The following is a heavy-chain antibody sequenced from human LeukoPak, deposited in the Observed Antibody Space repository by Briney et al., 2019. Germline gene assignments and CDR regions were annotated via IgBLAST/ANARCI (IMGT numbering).Heavy chain of an antibody. CDR2: IGDSGGST. D-gene: IGHD3-16*02. V-gene: IGHV3-23*01. CDR3: ARHDSFIPY. J-gene: IGHJ4*02. Sequence: GGSVRLFCVASGLTYIDYAMLWLRPAPGRGLGWVSDIGDSGGSTYYADSVKGRCTTSRDNSKNTVSLQTNNLRAEDTAVYFCARHDSFIPYWGQGTLVTVTS. CDR1: GLTYIDYA.